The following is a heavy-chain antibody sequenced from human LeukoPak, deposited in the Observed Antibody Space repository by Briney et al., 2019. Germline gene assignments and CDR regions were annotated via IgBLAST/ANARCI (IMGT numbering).Heavy chain of an antibody. V-gene: IGHV1-18*01. CDR3: ARGRRYYDSSGYLSYFDY. D-gene: IGHD3-22*01. CDR2: ISAYNGNT. J-gene: IGHJ4*02. CDR1: GGTFSSYA. Sequence: VASVKVSCKASGGTFSSYAISWVRQAPGQGLEWMGWISAYNGNTNYAQKLQGRVTMTTDTSTSTAYMELRSLRSDDTAVYYCARGRRYYDSSGYLSYFDYWGQGTLVTVSS.